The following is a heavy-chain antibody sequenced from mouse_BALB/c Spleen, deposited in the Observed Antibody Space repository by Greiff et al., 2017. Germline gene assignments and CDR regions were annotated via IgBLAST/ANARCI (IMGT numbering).Heavy chain of an antibody. CDR3: ARPPTMMTGGDWFAY. CDR1: GFTFSSYG. J-gene: IGHJ3*01. D-gene: IGHD2-4*01. CDR2: ISSGGSYT. Sequence: EVKLVESGGDLVKPGGSLKLSCAASGFTFSSYGMSWVRQTPDKRLEWVATISSGGSYTYYPDSVKGRFTISRDNAKNTLYLQMSSLKSEDTAMYSCARPPTMMTGGDWFAYWGQGTLVTVSA. V-gene: IGHV5-6*02.